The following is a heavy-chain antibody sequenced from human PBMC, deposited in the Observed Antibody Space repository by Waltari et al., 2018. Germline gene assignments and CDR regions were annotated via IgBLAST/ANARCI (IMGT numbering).Heavy chain of an antibody. V-gene: IGHV4-38-2*02. D-gene: IGHD6-13*01. CDR3: ARDDKAVSGPYFDY. CDR1: GYSISSGYY. J-gene: IGHJ4*02. Sequence: QVQLQESGPGLVKPSETLSLICVVSGYSISSGYYWGWLRQPPGKGLEWIGSIYHSGSTHYNPSLQSRVTISVDTSKNQFSLKLNSVTASDTAVYYCARDDKAVSGPYFDYWGQGTLVTVSS. CDR2: IYHSGST.